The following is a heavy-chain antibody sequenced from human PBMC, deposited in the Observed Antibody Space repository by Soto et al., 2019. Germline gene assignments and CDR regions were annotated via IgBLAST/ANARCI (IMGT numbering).Heavy chain of an antibody. CDR3: LGKGNY. CDR1: GFTFDDYA. CDR2: ISWNSGSI. D-gene: IGHD7-27*01. Sequence: EVQLVESGGGLVQPGRSLRLSCAASGFTFDDYAMHWVRQDPGKGLEWVSGISWNSGSIGYADSVKGRFTISRDNAKNSLYLQMNSLRAEDTALYYCLGKGNYWGQGTLVTVSS. J-gene: IGHJ4*02. V-gene: IGHV3-9*01.